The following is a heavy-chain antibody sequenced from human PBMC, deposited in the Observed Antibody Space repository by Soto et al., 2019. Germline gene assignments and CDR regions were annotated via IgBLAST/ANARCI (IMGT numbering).Heavy chain of an antibody. CDR1: GFTFSSYA. CDR2: ISSNGGST. V-gene: IGHV3-64*01. D-gene: IGHD2-15*01. J-gene: IGHJ6*03. Sequence: EVQLVESGGDLVQPGGSLRLSCAASGFTFSSYAMHWVRQAPGKGLEYVSAISSNGGSTYYANSVKGRFTIYRDNSRNTLYLQMGGLRAEDMAVYYCARIGSGGYYYYMDVWGKGTTVTVSS. CDR3: ARIGSGGYYYYMDV.